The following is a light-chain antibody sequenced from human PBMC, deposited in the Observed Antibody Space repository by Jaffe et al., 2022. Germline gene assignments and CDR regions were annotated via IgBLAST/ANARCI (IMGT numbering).Light chain of an antibody. Sequence: QLVLTQSPSASASLGASVKLTCTLSSDHSTYAIAWHQQQPDKGPRYLMKLNSDGTHNKGDGIPDRFSGSSSGAERYLTISSLQSEDEADYYCQTWGAGIHVFGTGTKVTVL. V-gene: IGLV4-69*01. CDR1: SDHSTYA. CDR2: LNSDGTH. J-gene: IGLJ1*01. CDR3: QTWGAGIHV.